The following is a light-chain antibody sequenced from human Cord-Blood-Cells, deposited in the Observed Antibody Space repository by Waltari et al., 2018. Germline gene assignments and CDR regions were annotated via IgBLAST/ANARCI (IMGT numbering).Light chain of an antibody. J-gene: IGKJ5*01. CDR3: QQYNNWPPIT. CDR1: QSVSSN. V-gene: IGKV3-15*01. CDR2: GAS. Sequence: EIVMTQSPATLSVSPGERATLSCRASQSVSSNLAWYQQQPGQAPRLLLYGASTRAPGIPARFSGSGSGTEFTLTISSLQSEDFAVYYCQQYNNWPPITFGQGTRLEIK.